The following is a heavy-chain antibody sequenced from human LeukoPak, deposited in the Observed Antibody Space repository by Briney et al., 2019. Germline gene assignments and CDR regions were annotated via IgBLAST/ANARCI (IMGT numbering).Heavy chain of an antibody. V-gene: IGHV3-33*01. J-gene: IGHJ4*02. Sequence: GGSLRLSCAASGFTFSDYGMHWVRQAPGKGLEWVAVIWYDAMNYYYADSVKGRFTISRDNSKNTPYLQMSSLRADDTAVYYCTRSPGAPGFYYGSYFDYWGQGTLVTVSS. D-gene: IGHD3-10*01. CDR1: GFTFSDYG. CDR3: TRSPGAPGFYYGSYFDY. CDR2: IWYDAMNY.